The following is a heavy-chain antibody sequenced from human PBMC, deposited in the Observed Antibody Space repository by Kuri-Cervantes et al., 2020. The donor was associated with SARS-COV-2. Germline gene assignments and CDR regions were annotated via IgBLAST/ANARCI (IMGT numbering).Heavy chain of an antibody. Sequence: GESLKISCAASGFNFDDCAIQWVRQAPGKGLEWVAVISYDGSNKYYADSVKGRFTISRDNSKNTLYLQMNSLRAEDTAVYYCANRGDYYDSSGSDYWGQGTLVTVSS. CDR3: ANRGDYYDSSGSDY. J-gene: IGHJ4*02. D-gene: IGHD3-22*01. CDR2: ISYDGSNK. CDR1: GFNFDDCA. V-gene: IGHV3-30-3*01.